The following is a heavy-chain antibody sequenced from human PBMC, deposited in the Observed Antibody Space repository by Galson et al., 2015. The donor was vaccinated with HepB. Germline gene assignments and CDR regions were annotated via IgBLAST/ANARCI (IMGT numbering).Heavy chain of an antibody. CDR2: IIPIFGTA. D-gene: IGHD2-2*01. CDR3: ARAEIVVLPAAVSPHFDAFDI. CDR1: GGTFSSYA. V-gene: IGHV1-69*13. J-gene: IGHJ3*02. Sequence: QSGAEVKKPGASVKVSCKASGGTFSSYAISWVRQAPGQGLEWMGGIIPIFGTANYAQKFQGRVTITADESTSTAYMELRSLTSEDTAVYYCARAEIVVLPAAVSPHFDAFDIWGQGTMVTVSS.